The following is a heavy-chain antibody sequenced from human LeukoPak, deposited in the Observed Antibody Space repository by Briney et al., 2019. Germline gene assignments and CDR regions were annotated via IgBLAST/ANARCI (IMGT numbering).Heavy chain of an antibody. CDR1: GFTFDDYA. V-gene: IGHV3-9*03. CDR2: ISWNSGSI. CDR3: AKGAVAAVYNEGFDP. Sequence: PGRSLRLSCAASGFTFDDYAMHWVRQAPGKGLEWVSGISWNSGSIGYADSVKGRFTISRDNAKNSLYLQMNSLRAEDMALYYCAKGAVAAVYNEGFDPWGQGTLVTVSS. D-gene: IGHD6-19*01. J-gene: IGHJ5*02.